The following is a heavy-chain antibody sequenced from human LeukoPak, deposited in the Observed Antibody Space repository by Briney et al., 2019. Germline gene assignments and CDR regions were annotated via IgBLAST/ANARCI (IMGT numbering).Heavy chain of an antibody. J-gene: IGHJ4*02. D-gene: IGHD3-22*01. CDR1: GFTFSSYG. V-gene: IGHV3-33*01. CDR2: IWYDGSNK. Sequence: GGSLRLSCAASGFTFSSYGMHWVRQAPGKGLEWGAVIWYDGSNKYYADSVKGRFPISRDNSKNTLYLQMNSLRAEDTAVYYCAREGSDSSGYQPDWGQGTLVTVSS. CDR3: AREGSDSSGYQPD.